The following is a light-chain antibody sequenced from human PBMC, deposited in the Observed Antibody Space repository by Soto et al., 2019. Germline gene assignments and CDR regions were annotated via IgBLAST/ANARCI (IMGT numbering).Light chain of an antibody. V-gene: IGLV2-8*01. Sequence: QSALTQPPSASGSPGQSVTISCTGTSSDVGGYNYVSWYQQHPGKAPKLMIYEVDKRPSGVPDRFSGSKSGNTASLTVSGLQAEDEADYYYSSYAGSNIYVFGTGTKVTVL. CDR1: SSDVGGYNY. CDR2: EVD. CDR3: SSYAGSNIYV. J-gene: IGLJ1*01.